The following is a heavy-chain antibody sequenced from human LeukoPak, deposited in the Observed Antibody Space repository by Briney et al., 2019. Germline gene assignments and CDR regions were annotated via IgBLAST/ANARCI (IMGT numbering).Heavy chain of an antibody. CDR1: GFTFSGYW. D-gene: IGHD3-9*01. Sequence: GGTLRLSCAASGFTFSGYWMSWVRQAPGKGLEWVANIKEDGSQKDYVDSVKGRFTISRDNAKNSLFLQMNSLGDEDTAVYYCARHPDWTWDYWGQGAQVTVSS. CDR3: ARHPDWTWDY. V-gene: IGHV3-7*01. CDR2: IKEDGSQK. J-gene: IGHJ4*02.